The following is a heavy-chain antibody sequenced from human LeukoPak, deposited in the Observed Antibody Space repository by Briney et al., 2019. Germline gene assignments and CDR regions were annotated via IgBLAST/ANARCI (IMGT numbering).Heavy chain of an antibody. Sequence: ASVKVSCKASGYTFTSYGISWVRQAPGQGLEWMGWISAYNGNTSYAQKFQGRVTMTRDTSTSTVYMELSSLRSEDTAVYYCARAPPRYDFWSGYPSTLDYWGQGTLVTVSS. D-gene: IGHD3-3*01. CDR2: ISAYNGNT. V-gene: IGHV1-18*01. J-gene: IGHJ4*02. CDR3: ARAPPRYDFWSGYPSTLDY. CDR1: GYTFTSYG.